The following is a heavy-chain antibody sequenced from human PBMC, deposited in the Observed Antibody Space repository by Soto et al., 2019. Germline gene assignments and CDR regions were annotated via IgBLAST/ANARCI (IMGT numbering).Heavy chain of an antibody. D-gene: IGHD7-27*01. Sequence: EQLLESGPGLVKPSQTLSLTCSVSGDSISNLDYFWAWIRQPPGPALEYIGDIYKSATTYYNPSFESRVAISVDTSKSQFSLNVTYVTAADTAVYFCARGRYCLTGRCFPNWFDSWGQGALVTVSS. CDR1: GDSISNLDYF. J-gene: IGHJ5*01. CDR3: ARGRYCLTGRCFPNWFDS. V-gene: IGHV4-30-4*01. CDR2: IYKSATT.